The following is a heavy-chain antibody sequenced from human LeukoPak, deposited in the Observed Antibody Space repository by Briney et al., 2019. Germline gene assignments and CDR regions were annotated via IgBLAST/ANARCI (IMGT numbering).Heavy chain of an antibody. CDR2: MNPNSGNT. CDR1: GYTFTSYD. D-gene: IGHD3-10*01. Sequence: ASVKVSCKASGYTFTSYDINWVRQATGQGLEWMGCMNPNSGNTGYAQKFQGRVTMTRNTSISTAYMELSSLRSEDTAVYYCARDFYGSGKVQNNWFDPWGQGTLVTVSS. V-gene: IGHV1-8*01. CDR3: ARDFYGSGKVQNNWFDP. J-gene: IGHJ5*02.